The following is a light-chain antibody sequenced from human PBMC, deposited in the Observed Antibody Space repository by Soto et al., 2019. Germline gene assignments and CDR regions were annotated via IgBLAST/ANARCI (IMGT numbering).Light chain of an antibody. CDR2: GNN. CDR1: NSNIGAGYD. V-gene: IGLV1-40*01. CDR3: QSYDSSLSGSV. Sequence: QPVLTQPPSVSGAPGQRVTISCTGRNSNIGAGYDVHWYQQLPGTAPKLLIYGNNNRPSGVPDRFSGSKSGTSASLAITGLQAEDEADYYCQSYDSSLSGSVFGGGTKLTVL. J-gene: IGLJ2*01.